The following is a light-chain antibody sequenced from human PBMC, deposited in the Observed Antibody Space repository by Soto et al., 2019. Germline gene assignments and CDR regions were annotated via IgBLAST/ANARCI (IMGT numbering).Light chain of an antibody. V-gene: IGKV3D-20*02. Sequence: EIVLTQSPGTLSLSPGERATLSCRASQSVSSSYLAWYQQKPGQAPRLLIYAASSLQSGVPSRFSGSGSGTDFTLTISSLQPEDFATYSCQQSYNSPQTFGRGTKVDIK. J-gene: IGKJ1*01. CDR3: QQSYNSPQT. CDR1: QSVSSSY. CDR2: AAS.